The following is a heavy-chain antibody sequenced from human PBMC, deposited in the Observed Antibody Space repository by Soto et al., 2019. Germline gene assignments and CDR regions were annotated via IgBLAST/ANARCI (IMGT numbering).Heavy chain of an antibody. Sequence: GASVKVSCKASGYTFTSYVISWVRQAPGQGLEWMGWISAYNGNTNYAQKLQGRVTMTTDTSTSTAYMELRSLRSDDTAVYYCAILSGNTYYDFWSGSNYYFDYWGQGTLVTVSS. CDR2: ISAYNGNT. D-gene: IGHD3-3*01. J-gene: IGHJ4*02. V-gene: IGHV1-18*01. CDR1: GYTFTSYV. CDR3: AILSGNTYYDFWSGSNYYFDY.